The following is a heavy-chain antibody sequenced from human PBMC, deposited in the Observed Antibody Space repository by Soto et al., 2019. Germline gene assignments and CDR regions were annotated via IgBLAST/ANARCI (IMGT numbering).Heavy chain of an antibody. D-gene: IGHD3-10*01. Sequence: SSETLSLTCTVSGGSISSGGYYWSWIRQHPGKGLEWIGYIYYSGSTYYNPSLKSRVTISVDTSKNQFSLKLSSVTAADTAVYYCARDPIMVRGVILYYYGMDVWGQGTTVTVS. J-gene: IGHJ6*02. CDR3: ARDPIMVRGVILYYYGMDV. CDR1: GGSISSGGYY. CDR2: IYYSGST. V-gene: IGHV4-31*03.